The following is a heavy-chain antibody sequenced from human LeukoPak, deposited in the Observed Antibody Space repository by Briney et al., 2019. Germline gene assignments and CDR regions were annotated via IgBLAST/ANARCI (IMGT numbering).Heavy chain of an antibody. CDR1: GGSISSGGYY. V-gene: IGHV4-31*03. CDR3: ARVSGGYAGRAADY. CDR2: IYYSGST. D-gene: IGHD2-2*01. Sequence: SQTLSLTCTVSGGSISSGGYYWSWIRQHPGKGLEWIGYIYYSGSTYYNPSLRSRVTISVDTSKNQFSLKLSSVTAADTAGYYWARVSGGYAGRAADYWGQGTLVTVSS. J-gene: IGHJ4*02.